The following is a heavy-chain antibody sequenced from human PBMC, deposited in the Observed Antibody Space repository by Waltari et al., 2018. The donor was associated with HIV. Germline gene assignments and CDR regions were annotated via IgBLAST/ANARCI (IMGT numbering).Heavy chain of an antibody. J-gene: IGHJ4*02. V-gene: IGHV3-73*01. D-gene: IGHD3-10*01. CDR3: TRRYYGTELVVDY. Sequence: EVQLVESGGGLVQPGGSLILSCAASGFTFSDFAIQWVRQASGKGLELGGRIRNKDNHYATAYGESVKGRFTISRDDSKNTAYLQMSSLKTEDTAVYYCTRRYYGTELVVDYWGQGTMVTVSS. CDR2: IRNKDNHYAT. CDR1: GFTFSDFA.